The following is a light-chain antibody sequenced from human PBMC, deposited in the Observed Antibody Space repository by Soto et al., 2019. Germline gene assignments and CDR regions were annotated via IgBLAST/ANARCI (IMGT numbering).Light chain of an antibody. Sequence: QSALTQPASVSGSPGQSITISCTGTNGDVGSYDLVSWYQQYPGKAPKLIIYEGNKRPSGVSNRFSGAKSGNTASLTNSGLQTEDEADYDCCSYAGGNTLIFGGGTKLTVL. CDR1: NGDVGSYDL. CDR3: CSYAGGNTLI. J-gene: IGLJ2*01. CDR2: EGN. V-gene: IGLV2-23*01.